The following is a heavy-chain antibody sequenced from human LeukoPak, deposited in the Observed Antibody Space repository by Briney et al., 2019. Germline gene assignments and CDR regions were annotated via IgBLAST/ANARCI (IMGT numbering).Heavy chain of an antibody. CDR1: GYTFTGYY. CDR3: ARRGSYYNVADY. CDR2: INPNSGGT. J-gene: IGHJ4*02. D-gene: IGHD1-26*01. V-gene: IGHV1-2*02. Sequence: ASVKVSCKASGYTFTGYYMHWVRQAPGQGLEWMGWINPNSGGTNYAQKFQGRVTMTRDTSTSTVYLELSSLRSEDTAVYYCARRGSYYNVADYWGQGTLVTVSP.